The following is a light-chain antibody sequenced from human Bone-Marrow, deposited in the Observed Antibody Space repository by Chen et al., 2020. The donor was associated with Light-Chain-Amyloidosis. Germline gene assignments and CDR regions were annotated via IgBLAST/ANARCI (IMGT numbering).Light chain of an antibody. CDR3: SSYTRSSTWL. CDR2: DVS. CDR1: SSDVGGYNY. J-gene: IGLJ3*02. V-gene: IGLV2-14*03. Sequence: QSALTQPASVSGSPGQSITISCTGTSSDVGGYNYVSWYQQHPGTAPKLVIFDVSYRPSGISNRFSGSKSGNTASLTISVRQAEDEADYYCSSYTRSSTWLFGGGTRLTVL.